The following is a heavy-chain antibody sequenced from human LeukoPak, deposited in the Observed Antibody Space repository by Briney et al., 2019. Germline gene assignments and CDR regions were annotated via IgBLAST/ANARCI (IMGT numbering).Heavy chain of an antibody. CDR1: GGSIKSYY. CDR2: IYASGTT. Sequence: SETLSPTCTVSGGSIKSYYWSWIRQPAGEGLEWLGYIYASGTTNYHPSLNSRVTMSVDTSKNQFSLRLASVTAADTAVYYCARVADRFGYNYGIDEYFDYWGQGTLVTVSS. D-gene: IGHD5-18*01. CDR3: ARVADRFGYNYGIDEYFDY. J-gene: IGHJ4*02. V-gene: IGHV4-4*07.